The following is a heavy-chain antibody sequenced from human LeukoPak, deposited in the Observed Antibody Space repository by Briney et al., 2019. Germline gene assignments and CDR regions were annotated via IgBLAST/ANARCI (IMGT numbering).Heavy chain of an antibody. D-gene: IGHD6-13*01. J-gene: IGHJ4*02. Sequence: PSETLSLTCTVSGGSISSGGYYWSWIRQPPGKGLEWIGYIYYSGSTNYNPSLKSRVTISVDTSKNQFSLKLSSVTAADTAVYYCARHLIAAAGPFDYWGQGTLVTVSS. V-gene: IGHV4-61*08. CDR3: ARHLIAAAGPFDY. CDR1: GGSISSGGYY. CDR2: IYYSGST.